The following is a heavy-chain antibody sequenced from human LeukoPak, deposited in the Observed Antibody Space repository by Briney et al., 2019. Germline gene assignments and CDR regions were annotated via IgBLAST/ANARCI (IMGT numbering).Heavy chain of an antibody. CDR1: GFTFSSYS. V-gene: IGHV3-21*04. J-gene: IGHJ4*02. CDR2: ISSSSSYI. D-gene: IGHD1-26*01. CDR3: AREYSGSYYFDY. Sequence: PGGSLRLSCAASGFTFSSYSMNWVRQAPGKGLEWVSSISSSSSYIYYADSVKGRFTISRDNAKNSLYLQMNSLRAEDTALYYCAREYSGSYYFDYWGQGTLVTVSS.